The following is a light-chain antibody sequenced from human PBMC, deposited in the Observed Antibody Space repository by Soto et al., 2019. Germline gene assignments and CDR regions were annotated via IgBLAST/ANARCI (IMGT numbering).Light chain of an antibody. V-gene: IGLV2-14*01. CDR3: SSYTGTRTFV. CDR1: SSDVGGYNY. CDR2: DVS. Sequence: QSALTQPASVSGSPGQSITISCTGTSSDVGGYNYVSWYQQHPGKAPKLMIYDVSNRPSGVSNRFSGSKSGNTASLTISGLQAEDEADYYCSSYTGTRTFVFGTGPKVTVL. J-gene: IGLJ1*01.